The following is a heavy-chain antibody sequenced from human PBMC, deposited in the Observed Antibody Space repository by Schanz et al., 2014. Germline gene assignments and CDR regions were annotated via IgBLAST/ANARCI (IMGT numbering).Heavy chain of an antibody. J-gene: IGHJ4*02. D-gene: IGHD3-16*01. V-gene: IGHV3-72*01. CDR1: GFAFRSYA. CDR3: VRLDVHDY. CDR2: ITNKPNNYNT. Sequence: VQLVESGGGVVQPGGSLRLSCAASGFAFRSYAMHWVRQAPGKGLEWVGRITNKPNNYNTEYAASVKGRFTISRDDSRNSLYLQMSSLKTEDTAVYYCVRLDVHDYWGQGTLVTVSA.